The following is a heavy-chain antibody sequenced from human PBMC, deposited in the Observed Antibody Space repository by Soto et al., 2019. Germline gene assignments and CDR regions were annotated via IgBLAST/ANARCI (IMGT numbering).Heavy chain of an antibody. J-gene: IGHJ4*02. CDR3: ACLGDNDY. Sequence: QVQLVQSGAEVKKPGASVKVACKSSGDTFTNYFMHWVRQAPGQGLEWMVIINPSDGSTTSVQKFQGSVTMTRDTSTSTVYMELSSLRSEDTAVYYCACLGDNDYWGQGTLVTVSS. CDR1: GDTFTNYF. D-gene: IGHD2-21*01. CDR2: INPSDGST. V-gene: IGHV1-46*01.